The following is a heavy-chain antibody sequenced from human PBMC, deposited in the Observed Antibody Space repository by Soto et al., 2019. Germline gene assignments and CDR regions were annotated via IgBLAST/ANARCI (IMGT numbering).Heavy chain of an antibody. CDR1: GGSISSGGYS. J-gene: IGHJ5*02. CDR3: ARDPAP. Sequence: SETLSLTCAVSGGSISSGGYSWSWIRQPPGKGLEWIGYIYHSGSTYYNPSLKSRVTISVDRSKNQFSLKLSSVTVADTAVYYCARDPAPWGQGALVTVSS. V-gene: IGHV4-30-2*01. CDR2: IYHSGST.